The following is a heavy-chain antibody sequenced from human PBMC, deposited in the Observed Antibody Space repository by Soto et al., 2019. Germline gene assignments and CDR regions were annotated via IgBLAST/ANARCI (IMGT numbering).Heavy chain of an antibody. Sequence: SETLSLTCSVSGGSISSYYCSWIRQPPGKGLEWIGYIYYSGSTNYNPSLKSRVTISVDTSKNQFSLKLSSVTAADTAVYYCAREYSSSWYNWFDPWGQGTLVTVSS. CDR3: AREYSSSWYNWFDP. CDR1: GGSISSYY. V-gene: IGHV4-59*01. D-gene: IGHD6-13*01. CDR2: IYYSGST. J-gene: IGHJ5*02.